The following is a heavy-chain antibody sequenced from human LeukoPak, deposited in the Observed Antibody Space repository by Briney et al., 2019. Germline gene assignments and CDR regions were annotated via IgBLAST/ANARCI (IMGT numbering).Heavy chain of an antibody. D-gene: IGHD3-10*01. V-gene: IGHV3-23*01. J-gene: IGHJ4*02. Sequence: PGGSLRLSCAAYEITFSSYAMSWVRQAPGKGLEWVASISASGSLTYYADSVKGRFTISRDNSKSILFLQMSSLTVEDTAVYFWAKGWFGETLHGPHNYWGQGPLVTVSS. CDR1: EITFSSYA. CDR3: AKGWFGETLHGPHNY. CDR2: ISASGSLT.